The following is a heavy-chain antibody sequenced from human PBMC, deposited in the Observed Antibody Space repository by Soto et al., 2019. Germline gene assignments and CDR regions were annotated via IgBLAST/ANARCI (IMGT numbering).Heavy chain of an antibody. CDR3: ARSTGGYSYGYYYYYGMDV. J-gene: IGHJ6*02. Sequence: SVKVSCKASGYTFRSYAISWVRQAPGQGLEWMGGIIPIFGTANYAQKFQGRVTITADESTSTAYMELSSLRSEDTAVYYCARSTGGYSYGYYYYYGMDVWGQGTTVTVSS. CDR1: GYTFRSYA. CDR2: IIPIFGTA. D-gene: IGHD5-18*01. V-gene: IGHV1-69*13.